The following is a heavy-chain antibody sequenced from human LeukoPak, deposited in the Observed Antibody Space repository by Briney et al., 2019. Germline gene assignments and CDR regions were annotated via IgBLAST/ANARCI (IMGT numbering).Heavy chain of an antibody. D-gene: IGHD3-10*01. CDR3: AREFGA. J-gene: IGHJ5*02. CDR1: GGSISSGSYY. CDR2: IYTSGST. Sequence: PSQTLSLTCTVSGGSISSGSYYWSWIRQPAGKGLEWIGRIYTSGSTNYNPSLKSRLTISLDTSKNQFSLKLSSVTAADTAVYYCAREFGAWGQGTLVTVSS. V-gene: IGHV4-61*02.